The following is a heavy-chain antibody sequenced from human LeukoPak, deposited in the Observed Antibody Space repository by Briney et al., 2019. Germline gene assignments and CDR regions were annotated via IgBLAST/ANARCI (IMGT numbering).Heavy chain of an antibody. Sequence: LSLTCTVFGGSISGYYWSWVRQAPGKGLEWVSGISWNSGSIGYADSVKGRFTISRDNAKNSLYLQMNSLRAEDTALYYCAKDTQWFGELSPSFGMDVWGQGTTVTVSS. CDR3: AKDTQWFGELSPSFGMDV. J-gene: IGHJ6*02. CDR1: GGSISGYY. D-gene: IGHD3-10*01. CDR2: ISWNSGSI. V-gene: IGHV3-9*01.